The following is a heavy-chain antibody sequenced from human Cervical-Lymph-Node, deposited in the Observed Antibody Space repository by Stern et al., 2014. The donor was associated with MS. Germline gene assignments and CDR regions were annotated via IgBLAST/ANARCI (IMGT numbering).Heavy chain of an antibody. CDR2: IYHSPTT. CDR3: ARSPGIQSWTYYFDH. Sequence: QVQLQESGPGLVKPSETLSLTCSVSGGSVSTYHWNWIRQSPGKGLEWIGYIYHSPTTTNNSSLKSRVIMSLDRSKNQFSLKLTSVTAADTAVYYCARSPGIQSWTYYFDHWGQGILVTVSS. CDR1: GGSVSTYH. V-gene: IGHV4-59*02. J-gene: IGHJ4*02. D-gene: IGHD1-1*01.